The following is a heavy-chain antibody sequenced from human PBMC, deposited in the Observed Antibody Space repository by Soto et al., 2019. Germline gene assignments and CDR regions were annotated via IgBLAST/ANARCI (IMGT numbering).Heavy chain of an antibody. CDR2: IKEDGTEQ. CDR1: GFSFSGYW. V-gene: IGHV3-7*03. D-gene: IGHD4-4*01. CDR3: AITTSTVSYWFDP. J-gene: IGHJ5*02. Sequence: GGSLRLSCAASGFSFSGYWMSWVRQAPGKGPEWVANIKEDGTEQHYVDSVKGRFTISRDNSENSLFLQMNNLIAEDSAIYYCAITTSTVSYWFDPWGPGTQVTVSS.